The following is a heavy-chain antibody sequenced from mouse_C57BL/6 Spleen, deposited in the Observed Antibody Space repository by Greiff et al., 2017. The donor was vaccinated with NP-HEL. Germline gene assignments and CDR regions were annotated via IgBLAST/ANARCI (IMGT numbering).Heavy chain of an antibody. D-gene: IGHD1-1*01. CDR3: AREGSSSSFDY. V-gene: IGHV5-16*01. CDR2: INYDGSST. CDR1: GFTFSDYY. J-gene: IGHJ2*01. Sequence: EVQVVESEGGLVQPGSSMKLSCTASGFTFSDYYMAWVRQVPEKGLEWVANINYDGSSTYYLDSLKSRFIISRDNAKNILYLQMSSLKSEDTATYYCAREGSSSSFDYWGQGTTLTVSS.